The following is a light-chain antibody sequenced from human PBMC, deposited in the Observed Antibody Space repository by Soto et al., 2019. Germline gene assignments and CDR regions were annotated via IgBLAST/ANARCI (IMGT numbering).Light chain of an antibody. V-gene: IGKV1-39*01. Sequence: DIQMTQSPSSLSAFVGDRVTITCRASQSISSYLNWYQQKPGKAPNLLIFAASSLQSGVPSRCSGSGSGTDFTLTISSLQPEDFATYYCQQSYSTPVTFGQGTK. J-gene: IGKJ2*01. CDR2: AAS. CDR3: QQSYSTPVT. CDR1: QSISSY.